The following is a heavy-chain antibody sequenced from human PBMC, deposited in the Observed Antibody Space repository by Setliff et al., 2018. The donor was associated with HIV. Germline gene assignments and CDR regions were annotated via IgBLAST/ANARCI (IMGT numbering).Heavy chain of an antibody. V-gene: IGHV1-8*02. CDR3: ARARREVVVATTRRGLDI. CDR2: MNPNSGNT. D-gene: IGHD2-15*01. CDR1: GYTFSSYD. Sequence: ASVKVSCKASGYTFSSYDINWVRQATGQGLEWMGWMNPNSGNTGYAQKFQGRVTMTRDTSISTAYMELNNLKFEDTAVYYCARARREVVVATTRRGLDIWGQGTMVTVSS. J-gene: IGHJ3*02.